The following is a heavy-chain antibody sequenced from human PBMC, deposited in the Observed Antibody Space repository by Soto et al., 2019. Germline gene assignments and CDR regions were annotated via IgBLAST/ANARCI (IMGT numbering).Heavy chain of an antibody. CDR2: IYTSGST. V-gene: IGHV4-4*07. CDR3: ARDRWGGYSYGKYYYYGMDV. D-gene: IGHD5-18*01. Sequence: WGGIRKNNGKGLEWIGRIYTSGSTNYNPSLKSRVTMSVDTSKNQFSLKLSSVTAADTAVYYCARDRWGGYSYGKYYYYGMDVWVQGT. J-gene: IGHJ6*02.